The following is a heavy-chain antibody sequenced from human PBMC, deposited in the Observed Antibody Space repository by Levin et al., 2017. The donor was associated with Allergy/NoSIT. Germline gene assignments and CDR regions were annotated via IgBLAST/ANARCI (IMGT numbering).Heavy chain of an antibody. CDR1: GGSIRNFY. CDR2: IYPSGSP. V-gene: IGHV4-4*07. Sequence: PSETLSLTCTVSGGSIRNFYWSWIRQSAGKGLEWIGRIYPSGSPDYNPSLKSRVAISVDSSRNQFALHMISLTAADTAVYYCVRDGRKGDWGDAFDIWGQGTMVTVSS. D-gene: IGHD3-16*01. J-gene: IGHJ3*02. CDR3: VRDGRKGDWGDAFDI.